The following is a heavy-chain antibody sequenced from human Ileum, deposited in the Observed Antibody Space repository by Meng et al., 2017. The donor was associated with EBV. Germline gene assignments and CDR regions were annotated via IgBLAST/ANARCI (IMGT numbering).Heavy chain of an antibody. Sequence: EVQLVESXXGLVQXGGYLRLPXCAAGFTVSNYGMTWVRQAPGKGLGWVSSISNSASETHYADSVKGRFTISRDNSKNTLYLQVNSLRVDDTAVYYCVRDHLWGDGHCSDHCYRSDYWGQVTLVTVSS. J-gene: IGHJ4*02. CDR3: VRDHLWGDGHCSDHCYRSDY. D-gene: IGHD3-16*02. V-gene: IGHV3-23*04. CDR2: ISNSASET. CDR1: GFTVSNYG.